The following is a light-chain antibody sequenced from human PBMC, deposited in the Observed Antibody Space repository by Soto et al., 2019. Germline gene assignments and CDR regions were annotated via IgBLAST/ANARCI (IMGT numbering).Light chain of an antibody. CDR1: SGSIASNY. CDR3: QSMV. Sequence: NFMLTQPHSVSESPGKTVTISCTGSSGSIASNYVQWYQQRPGSAPTTVIYEDNQRPSGVPDRFSGSIDSSSNSASLTISGLKTEDEADYYCQSMVFGSGTQLTVL. J-gene: IGLJ6*01. CDR2: EDN. V-gene: IGLV6-57*02.